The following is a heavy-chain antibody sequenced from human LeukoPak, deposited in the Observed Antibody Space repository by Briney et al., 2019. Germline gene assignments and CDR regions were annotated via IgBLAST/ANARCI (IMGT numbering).Heavy chain of an antibody. CDR2: IRWNSGSI. CDR3: AKDFSPYGAEYFDY. D-gene: IGHD4-17*01. CDR1: GFTFDDYA. J-gene: IGHJ4*02. V-gene: IGHV3-9*01. Sequence: GGSLRLSCAASGFTFDDYAMHWVRQAPGKGLEWVSGIRWNSGSIGYADSVKGRFTISRDNAKNSLYLQMNSLRAEDTALYYCAKDFSPYGAEYFDYWGQGTLVTVSS.